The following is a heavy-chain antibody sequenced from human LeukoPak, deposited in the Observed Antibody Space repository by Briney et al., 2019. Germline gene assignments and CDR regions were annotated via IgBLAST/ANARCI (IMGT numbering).Heavy chain of an antibody. CDR3: ARDGPLQSLDY. D-gene: IGHD4-11*01. V-gene: IGHV3-30*04. Sequence: GGSLRLSCAASGFTFSGYAMHWVRQAPGKGLEYMAGVSFDGTNKYYADSVKGRFTISRDNSRNTLYLQINSLRTADTALYYCARDGPLQSLDYWGQGTLVTVSS. CDR2: VSFDGTNK. J-gene: IGHJ4*02. CDR1: GFTFSGYA.